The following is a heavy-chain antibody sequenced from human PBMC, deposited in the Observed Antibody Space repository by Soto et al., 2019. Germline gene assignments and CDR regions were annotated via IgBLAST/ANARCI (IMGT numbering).Heavy chain of an antibody. J-gene: IGHJ5*02. V-gene: IGHV3-30*04. Sequence: QVQLVESGGGVVQPGKSLRLSCAASGFTFSTYAMHWVRQAPGKGLDWVAGISKDGSTKYYAGSVKGRFTISRDNSENALYQQMQSLRGEDTAVYYCARGRFVASSWYRGRSSWFDPWGQGTLVTVSS. CDR1: GFTFSTYA. D-gene: IGHD6-13*01. CDR3: ARGRFVASSWYRGRSSWFDP. CDR2: ISKDGSTK.